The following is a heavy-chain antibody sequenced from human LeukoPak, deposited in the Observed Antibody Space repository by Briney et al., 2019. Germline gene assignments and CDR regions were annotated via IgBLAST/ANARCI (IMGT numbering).Heavy chain of an antibody. Sequence: GGSLRLSCAASGFTFSSYSMNWVRQAPGKGLEWVSSISSSSSYIYYADSVKVRFTISRDNAKNSLYLQMNSLRAEDTAVYYCARSPSIAAAGHFDYWGQGTLVTVSP. J-gene: IGHJ4*02. CDR2: ISSSSSYI. V-gene: IGHV3-21*01. D-gene: IGHD6-13*01. CDR1: GFTFSSYS. CDR3: ARSPSIAAAGHFDY.